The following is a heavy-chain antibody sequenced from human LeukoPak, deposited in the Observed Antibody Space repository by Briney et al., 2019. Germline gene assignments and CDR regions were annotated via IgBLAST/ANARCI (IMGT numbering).Heavy chain of an antibody. D-gene: IGHD3-9*01. CDR1: GGTFSSYA. J-gene: IGHJ4*02. CDR3: ARDTIGLVTFVDY. CDR2: IIPILGIA. Sequence: GASVPVSCKASGGTFSSYAISWVRQAPGQGLEWMGRIIPILGIANYAQKFQGRVTITADKSTSTAYMELSSLRSEDTAVYYCARDTIGLVTFVDYWGQGTLVTVSS. V-gene: IGHV1-69*04.